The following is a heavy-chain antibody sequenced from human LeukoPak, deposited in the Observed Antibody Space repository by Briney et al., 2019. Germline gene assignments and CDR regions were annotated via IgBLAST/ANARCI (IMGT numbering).Heavy chain of an antibody. CDR1: GGSISSSSYY. V-gene: IGHV4-39*01. CDR3: ASQTRGIAAAGLFDP. D-gene: IGHD6-13*01. Sequence: AETLSLTCTVSGGSISSSSYYWGWIRQPPGKGLEWIGSIYYSGSTYYNPSLKSRVTISVDTSKNQFSLKLSSVTAADTAVYYCASQTRGIAAAGLFDPWGQGTLVTVSS. CDR2: IYYSGST. J-gene: IGHJ5*02.